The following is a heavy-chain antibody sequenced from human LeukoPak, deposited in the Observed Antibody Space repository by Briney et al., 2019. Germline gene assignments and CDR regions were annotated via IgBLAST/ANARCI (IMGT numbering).Heavy chain of an antibody. V-gene: IGHV1-2*02. D-gene: IGHD5-24*01. CDR3: ASRDGPQGAFDD. Sequence: GASVTVSCKASGYTFTVYHIHWVRQAPGQGLEWMGWINPNSGVTNYAQKFQGRVTMTRDTSISTAYMELSRLTSDDTAVYYCASRDGPQGAFDDWGQGTLVTVSS. J-gene: IGHJ4*02. CDR1: GYTFTVYH. CDR2: INPNSGVT.